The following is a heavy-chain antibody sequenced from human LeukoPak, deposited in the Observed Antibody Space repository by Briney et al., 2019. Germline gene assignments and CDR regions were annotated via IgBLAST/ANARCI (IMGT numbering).Heavy chain of an antibody. CDR3: ARLAEDCSSTSCYLSYFDY. J-gene: IGHJ4*02. CDR1: GGTFSSYA. CDR2: IIPIFGTA. D-gene: IGHD2-2*01. Sequence: ASVKVSCKASGGTFSSYAISWVRQAPGQGLEWMGGIIPIFGTANYAQKFQGRVTITADESTSTAYMELSSLRSEDTAVYYCARLAEDCSSTSCYLSYFDYWGQGTLATVSS. V-gene: IGHV1-69*13.